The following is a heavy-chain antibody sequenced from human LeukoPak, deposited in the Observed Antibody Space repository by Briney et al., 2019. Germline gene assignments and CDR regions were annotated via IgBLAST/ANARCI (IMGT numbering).Heavy chain of an antibody. J-gene: IGHJ5*02. CDR1: GYTFTSYD. CDR3: ARAPKSVVVAATSWFDP. Sequence: ASVKVSCKASGYTFTSYDINWVRQATGQGLEWMGWMNPNSGNTGYAQKFQGRVTMTRNTSISTAYMELSSLRSEDTAVYYCARAPKSVVVAATSWFDPWGQVTLVTVSS. D-gene: IGHD2-15*01. CDR2: MNPNSGNT. V-gene: IGHV1-8*01.